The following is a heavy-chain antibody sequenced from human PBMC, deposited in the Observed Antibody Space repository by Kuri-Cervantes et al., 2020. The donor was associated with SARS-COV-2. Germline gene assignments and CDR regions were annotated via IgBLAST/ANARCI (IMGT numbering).Heavy chain of an antibody. J-gene: IGHJ5*02. CDR3: ARSHRYCTANSSSWYWFDP. CDR1: GGTFSSYS. V-gene: IGHV1-69*13. D-gene: IGHD2-8*02. CDR2: IIPTFDTA. Sequence: SVKVSCKASGGTFSSYSVNWVRQAPGQGLEWMGWIIPTFDTATYAQKFQGRVIFTADESSSTAYMEVKSLTSEDTAVYFCARSHRYCTANSSSWYWFDPWGQGTKVTVSS.